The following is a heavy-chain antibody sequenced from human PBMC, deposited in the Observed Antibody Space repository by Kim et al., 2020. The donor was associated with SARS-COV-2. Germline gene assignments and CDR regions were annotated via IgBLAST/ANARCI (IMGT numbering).Heavy chain of an antibody. J-gene: IGHJ4*02. D-gene: IGHD3-16*01. Sequence: ASVKVSCKASGDTISTSAINWVRQAPGQGLEWMGWINTKNGNPTYAQGFTGRFVFSLDTSVSTAYLQISSLKAEDTAVYYCVRVVNIKGDNYWGQGTLVTVSS. CDR1: GDTISTSA. CDR2: INTKNGNP. V-gene: IGHV7-4-1*02. CDR3: VRVVNIKGDNY.